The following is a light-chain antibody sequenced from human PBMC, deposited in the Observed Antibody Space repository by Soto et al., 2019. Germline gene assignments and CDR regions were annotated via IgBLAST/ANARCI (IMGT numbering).Light chain of an antibody. CDR2: LGS. CDR3: QQSYSTPWT. Sequence: DIVMTQSPLSLPVTPGEPASISCRSSQSLLHSNGYNYLDWYLQKPGQSPQLLIYLGSNRASGVPDRFSGSGSGTDFTLTISSLQPEDFATYYCQQSYSTPWTFGQGTKVDIK. J-gene: IGKJ1*01. CDR1: QSLLHSNGYNY. V-gene: IGKV2-28*01.